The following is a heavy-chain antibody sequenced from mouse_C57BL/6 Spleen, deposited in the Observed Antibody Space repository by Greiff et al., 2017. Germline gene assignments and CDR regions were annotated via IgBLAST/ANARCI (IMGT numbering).Heavy chain of an antibody. Sequence: QVQLQQPGAELVKPGASVKMSCKASGYAFTSYWITWVKQRPGQGLEWIGDIYPGSGSTNYNEKFKSKATLTVDTSSSTAYMQLSSLTSEDSAVFSCAKKGGYCSRGARYYFDYWGQGTTLTVSS. J-gene: IGHJ2*01. CDR2: IYPGSGST. V-gene: IGHV1-55*01. D-gene: IGHD1-1*01. CDR1: GYAFTSYW. CDR3: AKKGGYCSRGARYYFDY.